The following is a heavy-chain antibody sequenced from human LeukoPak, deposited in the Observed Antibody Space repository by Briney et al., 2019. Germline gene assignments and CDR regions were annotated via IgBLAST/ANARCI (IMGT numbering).Heavy chain of an antibody. CDR3: ARRGGYFDY. J-gene: IGHJ4*02. Sequence: ASVKVSCKASGYSFTDYYMHWVRQAPGQGLEWMGWINPNCGGTNYAQKFQGRVTMTSDTSISTAYMELSRLRSDDTAVYYCARRGGYFDYWGQGTLVTVSS. CDR1: GYSFTDYY. D-gene: IGHD3-10*01. V-gene: IGHV1-2*02. CDR2: INPNCGGT.